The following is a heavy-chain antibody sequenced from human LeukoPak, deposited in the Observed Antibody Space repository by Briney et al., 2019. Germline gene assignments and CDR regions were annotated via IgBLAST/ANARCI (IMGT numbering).Heavy chain of an antibody. J-gene: IGHJ4*02. Sequence: GGSLRLSCAASGFTFSSYSMNWVRQAPGTGLEWVSYISSSSSTIYYADSVKGRFTISRDNAKNSLYLQMNSLRAEDTAVYYCARPRDGYYYDSSGYYWWGQGTLVTVSS. CDR3: ARPRDGYYYDSSGYYW. CDR1: GFTFSSYS. D-gene: IGHD3-22*01. CDR2: ISSSSSTI. V-gene: IGHV3-48*01.